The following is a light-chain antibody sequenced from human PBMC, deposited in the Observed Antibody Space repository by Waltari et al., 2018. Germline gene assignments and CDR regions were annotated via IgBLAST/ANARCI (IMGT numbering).Light chain of an antibody. V-gene: IGLV1-47*01. CDR1: TTNIGSNS. J-gene: IGLJ3*02. CDR3: AAWDDSLRGFIM. Sequence: QSVLTQPPSASGTPGQRVTISCSGSTTNIGSNSVHWYQQLPGAAPKLLIYRNDQRPSGVPDLFSGSKTGTSASLAISGLRSEEEADYYCAAWDDSLRGFIMFGGGTKLTVL. CDR2: RND.